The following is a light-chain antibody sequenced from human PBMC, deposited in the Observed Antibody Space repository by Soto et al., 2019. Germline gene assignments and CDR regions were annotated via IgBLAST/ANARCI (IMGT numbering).Light chain of an antibody. J-gene: IGLJ1*01. CDR3: AKWDDSLRVYV. V-gene: IGLV1-47*01. Sequence: QSVLPQPPSASGTPGQRVTISCSTTNSRSGSNYVYWYQQLPGAAPKLLIYRNYQRPSRVPDRFSASKSVTSASLGISGLRSEDEADYFCAKWDDSLRVYVFGSGTKVTVL. CDR2: RNY. CDR1: NSRSGSNY.